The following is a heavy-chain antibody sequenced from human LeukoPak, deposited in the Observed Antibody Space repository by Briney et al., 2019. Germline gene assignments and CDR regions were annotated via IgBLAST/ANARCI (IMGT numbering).Heavy chain of an antibody. CDR3: ARTSSSYDSSGYYLNPFDY. CDR1: SGSFSGYY. CDR2: INHSGST. Sequence: SETLSLTCAVYSGSFSGYYGSWISQPLGKGLEWIGEINHSGSTNYNPSLKSRVTISVDTSKNQFSLKLSSVTAADTAVYYCARTSSSYDSSGYYLNPFDYWGQGPLVTVSS. D-gene: IGHD3-22*01. J-gene: IGHJ4*02. V-gene: IGHV4-34*01.